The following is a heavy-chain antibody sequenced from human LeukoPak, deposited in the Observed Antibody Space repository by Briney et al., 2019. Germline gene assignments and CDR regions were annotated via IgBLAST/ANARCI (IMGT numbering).Heavy chain of an antibody. D-gene: IGHD6-13*01. V-gene: IGHV1-69*06. J-gene: IGHJ4*02. CDR3: ARAPPNLRYTSSWYPPYFDY. Sequence: ASVKVSCKASGGTFSSYAISWMRQAPGQGLEWMRGIIPIFGTANYAQKFQDRVTITADKSTSTYYMELSGVRSADTAVYYCARAPPNLRYTSSWYPPYFDYWGQGTLVTVSS. CDR2: IIPIFGTA. CDR1: GGTFSSYA.